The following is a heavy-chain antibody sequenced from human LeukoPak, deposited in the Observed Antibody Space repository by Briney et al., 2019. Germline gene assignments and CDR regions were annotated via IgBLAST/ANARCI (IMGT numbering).Heavy chain of an antibody. CDR2: INPNSGGT. CDR1: GYTFTGYY. J-gene: IGHJ6*02. D-gene: IGHD6-13*01. V-gene: IGHV1-2*04. Sequence: ASVKVSCKASGYTFTGYYMHWVRQAPGQGLEWMGWINPNSGGTNYAQKFQGWVTMTRDTSISTAYKELSRLRSDDTAVYYCARGFSLSSSWEARPSYYYYGMDVWGQGTTVTVSS. CDR3: ARGFSLSSSWEARPSYYYYGMDV.